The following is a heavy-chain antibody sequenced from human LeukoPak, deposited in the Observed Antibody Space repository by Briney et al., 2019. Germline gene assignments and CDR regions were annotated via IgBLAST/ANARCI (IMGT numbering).Heavy chain of an antibody. CDR3: ARDLGDFWSGHNWFDP. D-gene: IGHD3-3*01. CDR2: IYTSGST. Sequence: SQTLSLTCTVSGGSISSGSYYWSWIRQPAGTGLEWIGRIYTSGSTNYNPSLKSRVTMSVDTSKNQFSLKLSSVTAADTAVYYCARDLGDFWSGHNWFDPWGQGTLVTVSS. J-gene: IGHJ5*02. V-gene: IGHV4-61*02. CDR1: GGSISSGSYY.